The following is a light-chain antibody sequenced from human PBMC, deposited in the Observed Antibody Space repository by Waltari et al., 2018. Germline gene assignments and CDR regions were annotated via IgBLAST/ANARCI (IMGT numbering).Light chain of an antibody. CDR1: TSHVGNYYL. CDR2: EVI. Sequence: SALTRPASVSGTPGPSITIYCTGTTSHVGNYYLVSWYQQQPGKAPKLLICEVIKRPSVVSSRFSGYKSGNTASMNISGLQAEDEADYYCCSYAGLGTYVFGSGTKVTVL. CDR3: CSYAGLGTYV. V-gene: IGLV2-23*02. J-gene: IGLJ1*01.